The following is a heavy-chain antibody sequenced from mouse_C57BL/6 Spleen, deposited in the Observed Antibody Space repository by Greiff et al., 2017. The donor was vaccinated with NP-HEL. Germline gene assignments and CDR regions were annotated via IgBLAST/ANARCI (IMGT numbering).Heavy chain of an antibody. CDR2: ISSGSSTI. J-gene: IGHJ1*03. Sequence: EVQRVESGGGLVKPGGSLKLSCAASGFTFSDYGMHWVRQAPEKGLEWVAYISSGSSTIYYADTVKGRFTISRDNAKNTLFLQMTSLRSEDTAVYYCARKYYGSEGYWYFDVWGTGTTVTVSS. V-gene: IGHV5-17*01. D-gene: IGHD1-1*01. CDR3: ARKYYGSEGYWYFDV. CDR1: GFTFSDYG.